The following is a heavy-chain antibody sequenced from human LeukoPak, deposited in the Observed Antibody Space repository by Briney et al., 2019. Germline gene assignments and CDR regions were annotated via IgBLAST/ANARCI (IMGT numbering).Heavy chain of an antibody. V-gene: IGHV3-23*01. D-gene: IGHD6-19*01. CDR3: AKGKDSSGTSDYFDY. CDR1: GLSFSSYG. Sequence: GGSLRLSCAASGLSFSSYGMTWVRQAPGKGLEWVSGISGSGGRTYYADSVKGRFTIFRDNSNNTLNLQMNSLRAEDTAVYYCAKGKDSSGTSDYFDYWGQGTLVTVSS. CDR2: ISGSGGRT. J-gene: IGHJ4*02.